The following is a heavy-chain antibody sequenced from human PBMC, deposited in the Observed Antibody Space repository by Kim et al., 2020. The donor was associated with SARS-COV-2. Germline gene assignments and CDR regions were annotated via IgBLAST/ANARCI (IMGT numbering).Heavy chain of an antibody. V-gene: IGHV5-51*01. CDR1: GYSFTSYW. CDR3: ARHESGRFGELLSSYYYYGMDV. CDR2: IYPGDSDT. J-gene: IGHJ6*02. D-gene: IGHD3-10*01. Sequence: GESLKISCKGSGYSFTSYWIGWVRQMPGKGLEWMGIIYPGDSDTRYSPSFQGQVTISADKSISTAYLQWSSLKASDTAMYYCARHESGRFGELLSSYYYYGMDVWGQGTTVTVSS.